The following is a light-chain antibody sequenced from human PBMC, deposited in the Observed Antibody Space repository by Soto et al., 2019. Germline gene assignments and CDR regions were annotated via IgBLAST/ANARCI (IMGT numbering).Light chain of an antibody. Sequence: QSALTQPPSASGSPGQSGAISCTGTSSDVGAYNYVAWYQQHPGKVPKLMIYEVSKRPSGVPDRFSGSKSSNTASLTGSGLQADDEADYYCSSYAGSDVFVFGTGTKVTVL. CDR3: SSYAGSDVFV. J-gene: IGLJ1*01. CDR2: EVS. CDR1: SSDVGAYNY. V-gene: IGLV2-8*01.